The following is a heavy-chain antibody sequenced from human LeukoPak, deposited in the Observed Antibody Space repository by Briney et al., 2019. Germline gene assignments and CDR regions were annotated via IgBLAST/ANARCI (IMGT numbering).Heavy chain of an antibody. CDR1: GFTFSDYY. CDR2: ISSSGSTI. Sequence: PGGSLRLSSAASGFTFSDYYMSWIRQAPGNGLEWVSYISSSGSTIYYADSVKGRFTISRDNAKNSLYLQMNSLRAEDTAVYYCASDFSSGSLDYWGQGTLVTVSS. D-gene: IGHD1-26*01. J-gene: IGHJ4*02. CDR3: ASDFSSGSLDY. V-gene: IGHV3-11*01.